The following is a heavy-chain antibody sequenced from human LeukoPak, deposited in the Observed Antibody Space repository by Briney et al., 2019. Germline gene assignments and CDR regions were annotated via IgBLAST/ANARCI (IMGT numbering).Heavy chain of an antibody. CDR2: IWSHGNTK. V-gene: IGHV3-33*06. D-gene: IGHD3-10*01. J-gene: IGHJ4*02. CDR3: AQDYGRDGEGTMFDY. CDR1: GFVFSTYG. Sequence: GGSLRLSCAASGFVFSTYGMHWVRQAPGKGLEWVAVIWSHGNTKKYADSVTGRFTISRDNSKNTLYLEMNTLRAEDTAVYYCAQDYGRDGEGTMFDYWGQGILVTVSS.